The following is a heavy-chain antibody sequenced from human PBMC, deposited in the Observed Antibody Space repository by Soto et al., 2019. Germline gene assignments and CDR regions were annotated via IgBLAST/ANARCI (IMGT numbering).Heavy chain of an antibody. Sequence: PSETLSLTCAVSGGSISSGDYSWSWIRQPPGKGLEWIGYIYHSGSTYYNPSLKSRVTISVDRSKNQFSLKLSSVTAADTAVYYCARDLASGAFDYWGQGTLVTVSS. CDR1: GGSISSGDYS. CDR2: IYHSGST. CDR3: ARDLASGAFDY. D-gene: IGHD2-15*01. V-gene: IGHV4-30-2*01. J-gene: IGHJ4*02.